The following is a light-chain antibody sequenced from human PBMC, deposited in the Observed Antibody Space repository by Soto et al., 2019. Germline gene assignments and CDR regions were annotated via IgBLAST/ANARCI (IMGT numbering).Light chain of an antibody. CDR3: QQYGGSPRT. CDR1: QSVSSNY. Sequence: EIVLTQSPGTLSLSPGERATLSCRASQSVSSNYLAWYQQKPGQAPRLLIYGASSRATGIPDRFSGSGSGIDFTLTISRLEPEDFEVYYCQQYGGSPRTFGQGTKV. J-gene: IGKJ1*01. CDR2: GAS. V-gene: IGKV3-20*01.